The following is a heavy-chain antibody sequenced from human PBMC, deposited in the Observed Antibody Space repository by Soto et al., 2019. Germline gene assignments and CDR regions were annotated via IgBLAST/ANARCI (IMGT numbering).Heavy chain of an antibody. V-gene: IGHV3-30*18. CDR1: GFTFSSYG. CDR2: ISYDGSNK. Sequence: QVQLVESGGGVVQPGRSLRLSCAASGFTFSSYGMHWGRQAPGKGLEWVAVISYDGSNKYYADSVKGRFTISRDNSKNTLYLQMNSLRAEDTSVYYCEKDRVTMIVVAPFDYWGQGTLVTVSS. J-gene: IGHJ4*02. D-gene: IGHD3-22*01. CDR3: EKDRVTMIVVAPFDY.